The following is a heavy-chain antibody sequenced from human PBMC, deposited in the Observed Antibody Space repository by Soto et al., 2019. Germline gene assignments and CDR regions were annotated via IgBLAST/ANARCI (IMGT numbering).Heavy chain of an antibody. CDR2: ISYDGSNK. V-gene: IGHV3-30-3*01. Sequence: GSLRLSCAASVFTFSSYAMHWVRQAPGKGLEWVAVISYDGSNKYYADSVKGRFTISRDNSKNTLYLQMNSLRAEDTAVYYCARAANIVVVPAATAPHWFDPWGQGTLVTVSS. CDR3: ARAANIVVVPAATAPHWFDP. D-gene: IGHD2-2*01. CDR1: VFTFSSYA. J-gene: IGHJ5*02.